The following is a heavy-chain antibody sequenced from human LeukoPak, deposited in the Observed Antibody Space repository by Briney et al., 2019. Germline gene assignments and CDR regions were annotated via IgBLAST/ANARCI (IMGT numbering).Heavy chain of an antibody. CDR3: ARGPQNLLSGGLAPDY. Sequence: ASVKVSCKASGGTFSSYAISWVRQAPGQGLEWMGGIIPIFGTANYAQKFQGRVTITTDESTSTAYMELSSLRSEDTAVYYCARGPQNLLSGGLAPDYWGQGTLVTVSS. J-gene: IGHJ4*02. D-gene: IGHD2/OR15-2a*01. V-gene: IGHV1-69*05. CDR2: IIPIFGTA. CDR1: GGTFSSYA.